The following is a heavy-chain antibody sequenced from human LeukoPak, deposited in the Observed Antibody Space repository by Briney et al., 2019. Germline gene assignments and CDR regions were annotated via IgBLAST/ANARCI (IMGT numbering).Heavy chain of an antibody. J-gene: IGHJ4*02. CDR2: ISSRSTYI. D-gene: IGHD2-8*02. CDR3: ARGGTGAFDY. CDR1: GFIFSDYY. V-gene: IGHV3-11*06. Sequence: GGSLRLACTASGFIFSDYYMSWIRQAPGEGLEWVSYISSRSTYISDGDSVKGRFTISIDNAKNILFFQMNSRRVEDTALYYCARGGTGAFDYWGQGILVTVSS.